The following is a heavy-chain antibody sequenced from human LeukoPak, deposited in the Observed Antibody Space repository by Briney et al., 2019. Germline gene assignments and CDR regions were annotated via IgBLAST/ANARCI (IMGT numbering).Heavy chain of an antibody. CDR1: GYTFTGYY. D-gene: IGHD5-18*01. CDR2: INPNSGGT. J-gene: IGHJ4*02. CDR3: ASGGVVDTAMDEPFDY. Sequence: GASVKVSCKASGYTFTGYYMHWVRQAPGQGLEWMGWINPNSGGTNYAQKFQGRVTMTRDTSISTAYMELSRLRSDDTAVYYCASGGVVDTAMDEPFDYWGQGTLVTVSS. V-gene: IGHV1-2*02.